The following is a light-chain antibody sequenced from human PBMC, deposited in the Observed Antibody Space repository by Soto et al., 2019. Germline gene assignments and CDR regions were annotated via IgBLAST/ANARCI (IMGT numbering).Light chain of an antibody. V-gene: IGKV3-15*01. Sequence: EIVLTQSPAYLSLSPGERATLSCRSSQSVDSYLVWYQQKPGQAPRLLIFGASNRATGIPARFSGSGSGTQFILTISSLQSEDFAVYYCHEYNTWPWTFGQGTKVDIK. CDR1: QSVDSY. J-gene: IGKJ1*01. CDR2: GAS. CDR3: HEYNTWPWT.